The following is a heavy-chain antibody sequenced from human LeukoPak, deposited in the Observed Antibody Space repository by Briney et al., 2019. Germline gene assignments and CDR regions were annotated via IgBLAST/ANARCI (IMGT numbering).Heavy chain of an antibody. Sequence: SETLSLTCAVYVESFSGHYWSWIRQPPGKGLEWIGEINHSGSTNYNPSLKSRVTISADTSKNQFSLKLSSVTVADTGVYYCARDTQIFWAIKKFHYYGMDVWGQGTTVTVSS. CDR1: VESFSGHY. CDR2: INHSGST. CDR3: ARDTQIFWAIKKFHYYGMDV. V-gene: IGHV4-34*01. D-gene: IGHD7-27*01. J-gene: IGHJ6*02.